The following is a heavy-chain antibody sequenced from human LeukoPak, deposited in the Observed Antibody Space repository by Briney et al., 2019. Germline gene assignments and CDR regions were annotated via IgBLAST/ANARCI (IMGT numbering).Heavy chain of an antibody. Sequence: SETXSLTCTVSGGSISSYYWSWIRQPPGKGLEWIGYIYYSGSTNYNPSLKSRVTISVDTSKNQFSLKLSSVTAADTAVYYCARALGYSSGWYDYWGQGTLVTVSS. CDR1: GGSISSYY. D-gene: IGHD6-19*01. CDR3: ARALGYSSGWYDY. CDR2: IYYSGST. J-gene: IGHJ4*02. V-gene: IGHV4-59*01.